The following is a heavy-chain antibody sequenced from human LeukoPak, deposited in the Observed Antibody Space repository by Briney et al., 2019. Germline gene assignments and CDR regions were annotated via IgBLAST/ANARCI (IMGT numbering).Heavy chain of an antibody. CDR1: GFTISSYW. J-gene: IGHJ4*02. Sequence: GSLRLSCVASGFTISSYWMHWVRQAPGKGLEWVANIKQDGSEEYYVDSVKGRFTISRDNAKNSLYLQMNSLRAEDTAVYYCARRYFDYWGQGILVTVSS. V-gene: IGHV3-7*03. CDR2: IKQDGSEE. CDR3: ARRYFDY.